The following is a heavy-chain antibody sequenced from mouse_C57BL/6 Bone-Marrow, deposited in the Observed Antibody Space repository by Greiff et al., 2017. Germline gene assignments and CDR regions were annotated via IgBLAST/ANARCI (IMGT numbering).Heavy chain of an antibody. CDR2: IWSGGRT. Sequence: VQVVESGPGLVQPSQSLSITCTVSGFSLTSYGVHWVRQSPGKGLEWLGVIWSGGRTDYNAAFISRLSISKANPKSQVFFKMNNLQADDTAIYYCARDYGSSYRYFDVWGTGTTVTVSS. V-gene: IGHV2-2*01. CDR3: ARDYGSSYRYFDV. CDR1: GFSLTSYG. J-gene: IGHJ1*03. D-gene: IGHD1-1*01.